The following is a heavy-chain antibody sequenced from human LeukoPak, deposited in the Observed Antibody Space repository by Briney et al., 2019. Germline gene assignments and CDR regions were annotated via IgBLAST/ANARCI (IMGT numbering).Heavy chain of an antibody. J-gene: IGHJ4*02. D-gene: IGHD6-19*01. CDR3: ARDGALYSSGWYGNFDY. CDR2: IYYSGST. V-gene: IGHV4-59*01. Sequence: SETLSLTCTVSGGSISSYSWSWIRQPPGKGLEWIGYIYYSGSTNYNPSLKSRVTISVDTSKNQFSLKLSSVTAADTAVYYCARDGALYSSGWYGNFDYWGQGTLVTVSS. CDR1: GGSISSYS.